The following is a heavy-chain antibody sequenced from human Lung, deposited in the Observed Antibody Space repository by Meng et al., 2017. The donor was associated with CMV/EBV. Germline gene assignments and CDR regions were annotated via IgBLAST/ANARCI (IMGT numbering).Heavy chain of an antibody. Sequence: GGSLRLSCAASGFTFSDAWMTWVRQPPGKGLEWLGRIKSDTDGGTTDYAAPLKGRFTISRDDSKNTLFLQMNSLKTEDTAMYYCTTDTSGGYSYDIWGQGXMVTVSS. CDR1: GFTFSDAW. CDR3: TTDTSGGYSYDI. CDR2: IKSDTDGGTT. D-gene: IGHD3-10*01. V-gene: IGHV3-15*01. J-gene: IGHJ3*02.